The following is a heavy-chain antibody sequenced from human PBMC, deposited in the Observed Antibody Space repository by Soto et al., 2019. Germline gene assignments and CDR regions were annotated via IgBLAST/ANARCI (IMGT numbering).Heavy chain of an antibody. D-gene: IGHD3-22*01. CDR1: CPSIASGDVS. CDR3: ASIYDSSGYYYGNNWFDP. CDR2: IYYSGGT. Sequence: TLSLTCFLVCPSIASGDVSRSLSCQHPGKGLEWIGYIYYSGGTYYNPSLKSRVTISVDTSKNQFSLELSSVTAADTAVYYCASIYDSSGYYYGNNWFDPWGQG. J-gene: IGHJ5*02. V-gene: IGHV4-31*02.